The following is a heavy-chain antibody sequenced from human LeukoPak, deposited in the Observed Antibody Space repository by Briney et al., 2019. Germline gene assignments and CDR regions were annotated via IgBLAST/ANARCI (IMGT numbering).Heavy chain of an antibody. CDR3: ARHIAVAENGMDV. CDR2: INPNSGGT. J-gene: IGHJ6*02. CDR1: GYTFTSYD. V-gene: IGHV1-2*02. D-gene: IGHD6-19*01. Sequence: ASVKVSCKASGYTFTSYDINWVRQAPGQGLEWMGWINPNSGGTNYAQKFQGRVTMTRDTSISTAYMELSRLRSDDTAVYYCARHIAVAENGMDVWGQGTTVTVSS.